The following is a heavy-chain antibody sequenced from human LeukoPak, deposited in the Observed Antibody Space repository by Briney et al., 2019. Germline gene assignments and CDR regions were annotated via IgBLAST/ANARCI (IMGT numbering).Heavy chain of an antibody. Sequence: GXXLILSCAVSGFTFSNYWMSWVRQAPGKGLEWVANIKEDGSEQYYVDSVKGRFIISRDNAKNSLYLQMNSLRAEDTAVYYCARDNVAYCGPNCPNFDYWGQGTLVTVSS. CDR2: IKEDGSEQ. CDR3: ARDNVAYCGPNCPNFDY. J-gene: IGHJ4*02. V-gene: IGHV3-7*01. CDR1: GFTFSNYW. D-gene: IGHD2-21*01.